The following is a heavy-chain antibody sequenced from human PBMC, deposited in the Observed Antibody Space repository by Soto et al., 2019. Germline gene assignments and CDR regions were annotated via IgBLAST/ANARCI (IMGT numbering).Heavy chain of an antibody. J-gene: IGHJ1*01. D-gene: IGHD6-13*01. CDR1: GFTFISYG. CDR3: ARSFYSSSPLVQH. V-gene: IGHV3-48*01. CDR2: ISSSSSTM. Sequence: GGSLRLSCAASGFTFISYGMNWVRQAPGKGLEWVSYISSSSSTMYYADSVKGRFTVSRDNAKNSLYLQMNSLRAEDTAVYYCARSFYSSSPLVQHWGQGTLVTVSS.